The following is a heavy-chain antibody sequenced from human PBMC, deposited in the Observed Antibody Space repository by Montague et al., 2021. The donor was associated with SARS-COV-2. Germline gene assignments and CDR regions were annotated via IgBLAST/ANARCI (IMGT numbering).Heavy chain of an antibody. Sequence: SETLSLTCTVSGGSISSSSYYWGWIRQPPGKGLEWIGYIYYSGSTNYNPPLKSRVTISVDTSKNQFSLKLSSVTAADTAVYYCARGFDYWGQGTLVTVSS. V-gene: IGHV4-61*05. J-gene: IGHJ4*02. CDR1: GGSISSSSYY. CDR3: ARGFDY. CDR2: IYYSGST.